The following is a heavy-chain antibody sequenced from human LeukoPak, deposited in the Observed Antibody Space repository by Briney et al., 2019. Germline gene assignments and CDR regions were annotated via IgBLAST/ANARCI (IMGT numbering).Heavy chain of an antibody. Sequence: GGSLRLSCAVSGFTFSSYSMNWVRQAPGKGLEWVSSISSSSSYIYYADSVKGRFTISRDNAKNSLYLQMNSQRAEDTAVYYCARGSSSSSWYPWYFDYWGQGTLVTVSS. D-gene: IGHD6-13*01. CDR1: GFTFSSYS. J-gene: IGHJ4*02. V-gene: IGHV3-21*01. CDR3: ARGSSSSSWYPWYFDY. CDR2: ISSSSSYI.